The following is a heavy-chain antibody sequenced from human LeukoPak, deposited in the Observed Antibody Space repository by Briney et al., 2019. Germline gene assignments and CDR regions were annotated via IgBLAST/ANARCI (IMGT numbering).Heavy chain of an antibody. V-gene: IGHV1-2*02. CDR1: GYTFTGYY. CDR3: ARATAYGSGSYYRASPFDY. Sequence: ASVKVSCKASGYTFTGYYMHWVRQAPGQGLEWMGWINPNSGGTNYAQKFQGRVTMTRDTSISTAYMELSRPRSDDTAVYYCARATAYGSGSYYRASPFDYWGQGTLVTVSS. J-gene: IGHJ4*02. CDR2: INPNSGGT. D-gene: IGHD3-10*01.